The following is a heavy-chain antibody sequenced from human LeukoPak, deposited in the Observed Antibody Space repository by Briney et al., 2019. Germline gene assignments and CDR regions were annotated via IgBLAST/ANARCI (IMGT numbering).Heavy chain of an antibody. CDR2: INQDGSEK. D-gene: IGHD1-1*01. CDR1: GFTFSSYA. CDR3: ARCTTGRTFGSLREIKRSREIDY. Sequence: GGSLRLSCAASGFTFSSYAMSWVRQAPGQGLEWVANINQDGSEKYYLDSAKGRFTISRDNAKNSLYLQMNSLRVEDTAVYYCARCTTGRTFGSLREIKRSREIDYWGQGTLVTVSS. J-gene: IGHJ4*02. V-gene: IGHV3-7*01.